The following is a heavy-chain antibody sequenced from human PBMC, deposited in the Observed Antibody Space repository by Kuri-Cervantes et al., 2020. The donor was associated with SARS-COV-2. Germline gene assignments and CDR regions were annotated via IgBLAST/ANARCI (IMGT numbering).Heavy chain of an antibody. V-gene: IGHV1-69*13. Sequence: SVKVSCKASGGTFSSYAISWVRQAPGQGLEWMGGIIPIFGTANYAQKFQGRVPITADESTSTAYMELSSLRSEDTAVYCCARSIAAPYGDYYYYYGMDVWGQGTTVTVSS. CDR1: GGTFSSYA. J-gene: IGHJ6*02. D-gene: IGHD6-6*01. CDR2: IIPIFGTA. CDR3: ARSIAAPYGDYYYYYGMDV.